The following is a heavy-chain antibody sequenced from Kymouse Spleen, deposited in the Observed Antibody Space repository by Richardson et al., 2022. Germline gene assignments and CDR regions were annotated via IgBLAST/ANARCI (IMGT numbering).Heavy chain of an antibody. Sequence: EVQLVESGGGLVQPGGSLRLSCAASGFTFSSYSMNWVRQAPGKGLEWVSYISSSSSTIYYADSVKGRFTISRDNAKNSLYLQMNSLRDEDTAVYYCARDTTTVTTGDFDYWGQGTLVTVSS. CDR2: ISSSSSTI. CDR1: GFTFSSYS. V-gene: IGHV3-48*02. D-gene: IGHD4-11,IGHD4-11*01. CDR3: ARDTTTVTTGDFDY. J-gene: IGHJ4*02.